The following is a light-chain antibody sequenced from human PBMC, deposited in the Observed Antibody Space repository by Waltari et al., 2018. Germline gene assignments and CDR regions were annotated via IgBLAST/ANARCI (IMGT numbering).Light chain of an antibody. CDR2: DVS. CDR1: SNDVGGYNS. CDR3: SSQSSNDVVL. V-gene: IGLV2-14*01. Sequence: QSALTHPASVSGSPGQSVPIFCAGTSNDVGGYNSVSWYQEHPGQAPRVIIYDVSDRPSGVSDRFSGSKSGNTASLTISGLQAEDEADYYCSSQSSNDVVLFGGGTKLTVL. J-gene: IGLJ2*01.